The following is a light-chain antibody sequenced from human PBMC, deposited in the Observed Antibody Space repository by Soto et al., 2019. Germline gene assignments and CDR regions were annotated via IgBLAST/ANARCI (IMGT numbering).Light chain of an antibody. V-gene: IGKV3-11*01. J-gene: IGKJ5*01. CDR3: QHGGT. CDR1: QSVSNY. CDR2: DAS. Sequence: EIVLTQSPATLSLSPGERATVSCRASQSVSNYLGWYQQKPGQAPRLLIYDASNRATGIPARFSGSGSGTDFTLTISSLEPEDFAVYYCQHGGTFGPGTRLEMK.